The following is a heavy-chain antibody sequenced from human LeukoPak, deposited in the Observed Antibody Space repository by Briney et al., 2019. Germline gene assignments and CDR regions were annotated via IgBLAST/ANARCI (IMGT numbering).Heavy chain of an antibody. Sequence: PSETLSLTCAVYGGSFSGYYWSWIRQPPGKGLEWIGYIYVTGNRYNPYLQSRVTISVDTSRNQFFLKMSSVTAADTAVYYCARHIGGGIEDMDVWGKGTKVTVSS. CDR2: IYVTGN. J-gene: IGHJ6*03. CDR3: ARHIGGGIEDMDV. CDR1: GGSFSGYY. D-gene: IGHD3-16*02. V-gene: IGHV4-59*08.